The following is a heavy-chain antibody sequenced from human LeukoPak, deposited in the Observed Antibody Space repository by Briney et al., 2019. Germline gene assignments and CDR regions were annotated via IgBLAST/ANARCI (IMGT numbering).Heavy chain of an antibody. CDR3: AKVDSIQLWLPVY. D-gene: IGHD5-18*01. CDR1: GFTFSSYW. J-gene: IGHJ4*02. Sequence: GGSLRLSCAASGFTFSSYWMSWVRQAPGKGLEWVSAISGSGGSTYYADSVKGRFTISRDNSKNTLYLQMNSLRAEDTAVYYCAKVDSIQLWLPVYWGQGTLVTVSS. CDR2: ISGSGGST. V-gene: IGHV3-23*01.